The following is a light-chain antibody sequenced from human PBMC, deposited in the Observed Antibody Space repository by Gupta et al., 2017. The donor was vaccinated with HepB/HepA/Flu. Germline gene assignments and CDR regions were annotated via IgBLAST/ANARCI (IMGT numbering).Light chain of an antibody. CDR2: AAS. CDR1: QSTTNY. Sequence: DIQLTESPSSLSASVRDRLTITWRARQSTTNYLPGYQEKPGKAPELLIYAASSLQSGIPSSFSGRGPGTDFTLTISRLRHYDFASYYSQASDNMPTIFSLGTQVD. CDR3: QASDNMPTI. V-gene: IGKV1-39*01. J-gene: IGKJ3*01.